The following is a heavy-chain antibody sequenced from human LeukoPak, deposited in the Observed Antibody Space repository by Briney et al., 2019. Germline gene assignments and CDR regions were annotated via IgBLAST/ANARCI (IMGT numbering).Heavy chain of an antibody. V-gene: IGHV3-53*01. Sequence: GGSLRLSCAASGFTVSSNYMSWVRQAPGKGLEWVSVIYSGGSTYYADSVKGRFTISRDNSKSTLYLQMSSLRAEDTALYYCAKPGDYGDYVHYFASWGQGTLVTVSS. J-gene: IGHJ4*02. CDR2: IYSGGST. CDR3: AKPGDYGDYVHYFAS. D-gene: IGHD4-17*01. CDR1: GFTVSSNY.